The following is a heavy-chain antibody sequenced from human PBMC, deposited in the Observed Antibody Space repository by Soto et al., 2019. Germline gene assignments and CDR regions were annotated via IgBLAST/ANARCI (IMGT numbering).Heavy chain of an antibody. Sequence: QVQLVQSGAEVKKPGSSVKVSCKASGGSFSTYAISWVRHAPGQGLEWMGGVIPILGTTNNAQKFQGRVTITADESAGTEYMALASLRSEDTPTYYCARHAGTYYYTDMDVWGQGTTVTVSS. D-gene: IGHD1-1*01. V-gene: IGHV1-69*12. J-gene: IGHJ6*01. CDR3: ARHAGTYYYTDMDV. CDR2: VIPILGTT. CDR1: GGSFSTYA.